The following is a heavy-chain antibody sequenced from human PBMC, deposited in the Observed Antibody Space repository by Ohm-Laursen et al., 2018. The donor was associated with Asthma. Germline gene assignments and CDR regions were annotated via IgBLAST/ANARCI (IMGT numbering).Heavy chain of an antibody. J-gene: IGHJ4*02. CDR2: ISGSADST. V-gene: IGHV3-23*01. CDR3: AKNAVRLAAAASPAY. Sequence: LSLTCAASGFTFSSYAMSWVRQAPGKGLEWVSAISGSADSTYYADSVKGRFTISRDNSKNTLYLHMNSLRAEDTAVYYCAKNAVRLAAAASPAYWGQGTLVTVSS. D-gene: IGHD6-13*01. CDR1: GFTFSSYA.